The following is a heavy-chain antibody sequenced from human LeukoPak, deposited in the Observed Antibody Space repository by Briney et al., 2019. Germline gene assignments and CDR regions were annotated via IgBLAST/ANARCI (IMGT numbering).Heavy chain of an antibody. CDR3: TTVVEVTLDAFDI. CDR1: GFTFSNAW. Sequence: GGSLRLSCAASGFTFSNAWMSWVRQAPGKGLEWVGRIKSKTDGGTTDYAAPVKGRFTISRDDSKNTLYLQMNSLKTEDTAVYYCTTVVEVTLDAFDIWGQGTMVTVSS. D-gene: IGHD2-15*01. V-gene: IGHV3-15*01. CDR2: IKSKTDGGTT. J-gene: IGHJ3*02.